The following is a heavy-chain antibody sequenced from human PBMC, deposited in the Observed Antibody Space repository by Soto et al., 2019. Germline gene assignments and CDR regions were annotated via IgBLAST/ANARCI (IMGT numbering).Heavy chain of an antibody. Sequence: ASVKVSCKASGYTFTSYAMHWVRQAPGQRLEWMGWINAGNGNTKYSQKFQGRVTITRDTSASTAYMELSSLRSEDTAVYYCARGGYCSSSCCYCITHYYYNDFWGKGTTVTVSS. CDR1: GYTFTSYA. CDR2: INAGNGNT. J-gene: IGHJ6*03. CDR3: ARGGYCSSSCCYCITHYYYNDF. V-gene: IGHV1-3*01. D-gene: IGHD2-2*01.